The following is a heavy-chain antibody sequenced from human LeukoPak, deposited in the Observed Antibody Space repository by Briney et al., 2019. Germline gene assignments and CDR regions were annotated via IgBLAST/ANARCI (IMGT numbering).Heavy chain of an antibody. V-gene: IGHV1-69*06. CDR1: GGTFSSYA. J-gene: IGHJ4*02. CDR3: ARGYCSGGSCDGFDY. Sequence: VASVMVSCKASGGTFSSYAISWVRQATGQGLEWMGGIIPIFGTANYAQKFQGRVTITADKSTSTAYMELSSLRSEDTAVYYCARGYCSGGSCDGFDYWGQGTLVTVSS. CDR2: IIPIFGTA. D-gene: IGHD2-15*01.